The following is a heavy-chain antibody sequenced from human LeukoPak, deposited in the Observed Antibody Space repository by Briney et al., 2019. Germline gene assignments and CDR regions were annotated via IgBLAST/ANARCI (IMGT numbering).Heavy chain of an antibody. CDR3: ARGPYYYDRSGYSDY. CDR2: ISYDGSNK. Sequence: GGSLRLSCAASGFTFSSYAMHWVRQAPGKGLEWVAVISYDGSNKYYADSVKGRFTISRDNSKNTVYLQMSSLTAEDTTVYYCARGPYYYDRSGYSDYWGQGTLVTVSS. D-gene: IGHD3-22*01. V-gene: IGHV3-30*04. J-gene: IGHJ4*02. CDR1: GFTFSSYA.